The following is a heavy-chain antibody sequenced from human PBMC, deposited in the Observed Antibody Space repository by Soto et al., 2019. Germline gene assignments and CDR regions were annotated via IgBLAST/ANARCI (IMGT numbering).Heavy chain of an antibody. CDR2: IVGSGHGT. Sequence: GGSLRLSCAASGFTFSRYDMSWVRQAPGKGLEWVSTIVGSGHGTFSADSVKGRFTLSRDNSKSTLHLQMNSLRAEDTAVYYCARDDSFAFDIWGQGTMVTVSS. CDR3: ARDDSFAFDI. V-gene: IGHV3-23*01. D-gene: IGHD2-21*01. J-gene: IGHJ3*02. CDR1: GFTFSRYD.